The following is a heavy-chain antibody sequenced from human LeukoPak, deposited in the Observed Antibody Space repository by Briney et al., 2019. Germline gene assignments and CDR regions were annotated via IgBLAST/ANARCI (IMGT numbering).Heavy chain of an antibody. J-gene: IGHJ1*01. CDR3: AREYKHIAAAEGYFQH. CDR1: GYTFTSYG. V-gene: IGHV1-18*01. Sequence: ASVKVSCKASGYTFTSYGISWVRQAPGQGLEWMGWISAYNGNTNYAQKLQGRVTMTTDTSTSTAYMELRSLRSDDTAVYYCAREYKHIAAAEGYFQHWGQGTLVTVSS. D-gene: IGHD6-13*01. CDR2: ISAYNGNT.